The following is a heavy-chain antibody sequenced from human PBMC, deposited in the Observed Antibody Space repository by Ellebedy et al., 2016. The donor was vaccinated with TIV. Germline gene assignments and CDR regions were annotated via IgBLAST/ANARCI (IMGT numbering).Heavy chain of an antibody. CDR1: EFTFSDYY. V-gene: IGHV3-11*01. CDR3: AKLGFDILTGSGGMDV. CDR2: ISTSGSTK. D-gene: IGHD3-9*01. J-gene: IGHJ6*02. Sequence: LSLTCAASEFTFSDYYMSWIRQAPGMGLEWVAYISTSGSTKYYADSVKGRLTISRDNSMDTVYLQMNSLGVGDTAVYYCAKLGFDILTGSGGMDVWGQGTTVTVSS.